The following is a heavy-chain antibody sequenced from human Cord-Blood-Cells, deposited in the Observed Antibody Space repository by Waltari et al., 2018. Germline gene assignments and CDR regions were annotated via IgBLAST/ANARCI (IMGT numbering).Heavy chain of an antibody. D-gene: IGHD7-27*01. V-gene: IGHV1-8*03. J-gene: IGHJ3*02. Sequence: QVQLVQSGAEVKKPGASVKVTSKASGYHLTSYDINWVRQATGQGLEWMGWMNPNSGNTGYAQKFQGRVTITRNTSISTAYMELSSLRSEDTAVYYCARTGDDHDAFDIWGQGTMVTVSS. CDR3: ARTGDDHDAFDI. CDR1: GYHLTSYD. CDR2: MNPNSGNT.